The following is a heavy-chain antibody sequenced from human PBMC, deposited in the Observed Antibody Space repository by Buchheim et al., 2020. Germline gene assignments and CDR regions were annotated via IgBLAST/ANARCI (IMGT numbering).Heavy chain of an antibody. CDR1: GFTFSSYG. V-gene: IGHV3-30*18. CDR3: AKGAKAGFWSGPPFHY. D-gene: IGHD3-3*01. CDR2: ISYDGSNK. J-gene: IGHJ4*02. Sequence: QVQLVESGGGVVQPGRSLRLSCAASGFTFSSYGMHWVRQAPGKGLEWVAVISYDGSNKYFADSVKGRFTISRDNSKNTLYLQMNSLRAEDTAVYYCAKGAKAGFWSGPPFHYWGQGTL.